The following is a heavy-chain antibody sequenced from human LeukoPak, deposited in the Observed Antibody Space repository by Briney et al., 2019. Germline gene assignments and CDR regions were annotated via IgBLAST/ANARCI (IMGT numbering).Heavy chain of an antibody. V-gene: IGHV4-30-2*01. Sequence: PSQTLSLTCAVSGGSISSGGYSWSWIRQPPGKGLEWIGYIYHSGSTYYNPSLKSRVTISVDRSKNQFSLKLGSVTAADTAVNYCARLRYFGDNWFDPWGQGTLVTVSS. CDR1: GGSISSGGYS. D-gene: IGHD3-9*01. J-gene: IGHJ5*02. CDR3: ARLRYFGDNWFDP. CDR2: IYHSGST.